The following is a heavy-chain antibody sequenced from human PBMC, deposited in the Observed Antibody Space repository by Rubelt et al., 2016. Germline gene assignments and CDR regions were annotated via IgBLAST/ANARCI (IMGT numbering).Heavy chain of an antibody. CDR2: IHPNSGGT. V-gene: IGHV1-2*06. J-gene: IGHJ5*02. CDR1: GYTFTDYY. Sequence: QVQLVQSGAEVKNPGASVKVSCKASGYTFTDYYMHWVRQAPGQRLEWMGRIHPNSGGTIFAQKFQARVTMTRDTSISTAYMELGRLRSDDTAGYYCAREDSSSRVGWFDPWGQGTLVTVSS. CDR3: AREDSSSRVGWFDP. D-gene: IGHD6-6*01.